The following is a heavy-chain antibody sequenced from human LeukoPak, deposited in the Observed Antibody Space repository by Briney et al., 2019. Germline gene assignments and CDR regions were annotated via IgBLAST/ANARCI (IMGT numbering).Heavy chain of an antibody. D-gene: IGHD2-15*01. CDR3: ARDCGGSCYKQPYYYYYGMDV. CDR1: GFTVSSNY. Sequence: GGSLRLSCAASGFTVSSNYMSCVRPTPEKGVEWVSGIYSSGSTYYADSVKGRFTISRDNSKNTLYLQMNSLRAEDTAVYYCARDCGGSCYKQPYYYYYGMDVWGQGTTVTVSS. J-gene: IGHJ6*02. V-gene: IGHV3-66*01. CDR2: IYSSGST.